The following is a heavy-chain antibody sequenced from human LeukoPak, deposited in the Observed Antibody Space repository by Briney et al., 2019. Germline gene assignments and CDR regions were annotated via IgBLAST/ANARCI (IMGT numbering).Heavy chain of an antibody. CDR1: GYTFTSYG. V-gene: IGHV1-18*01. CDR2: ISAYNGNT. CDR3: ARVKIKGGITIFKEYHYMDV. D-gene: IGHD3-3*01. J-gene: IGHJ6*03. Sequence: ASVKVSCKASGYTFTSYGISWVRQAPGQGLEWMGWISAYNGNTNYAQKLQGRVTMTTDTSTSTAYMELRSLRSDDTAVYYCARVKIKGGITIFKEYHYMDVWGKGTTVTVSS.